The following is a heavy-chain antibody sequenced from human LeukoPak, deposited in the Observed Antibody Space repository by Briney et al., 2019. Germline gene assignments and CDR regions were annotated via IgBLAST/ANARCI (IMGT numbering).Heavy chain of an antibody. CDR2: INHSGST. CDR3: ASNQYSGPYSSSGGYSNWFDP. CDR1: GGSISSGDYY. V-gene: IGHV4-39*07. Sequence: PSETLSLTCTVSGGSISSGDYYWSWIRQPPGKGLEWIGEINHSGSTNYNPSLKSRVTISVDTSKNQFSLKLSSVTAADTAVYYCASNQYSGPYSSSGGYSNWFDPWGQGTLVTVSS. D-gene: IGHD6-13*01. J-gene: IGHJ5*02.